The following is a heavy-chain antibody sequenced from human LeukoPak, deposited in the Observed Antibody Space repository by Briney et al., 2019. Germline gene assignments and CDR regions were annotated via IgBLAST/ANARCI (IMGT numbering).Heavy chain of an antibody. D-gene: IGHD6-19*01. CDR1: GGSISSRNYY. Sequence: SETLSLTCIVSGGSISSRNYYWGWVRQSPGRGLEWVGSIYYTETTYYNPSLESRVTISVDASKNQFSLKLRSVTAADTAQYYCARQISDYYYYYMDVWGTGTTVTVSS. CDR3: ARQISDYYYYYMDV. CDR2: IYYTETT. J-gene: IGHJ6*03. V-gene: IGHV4-39*01.